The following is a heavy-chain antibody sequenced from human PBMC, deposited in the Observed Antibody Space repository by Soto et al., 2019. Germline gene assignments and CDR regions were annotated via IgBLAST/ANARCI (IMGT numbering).Heavy chain of an antibody. CDR3: ARDRLRQQLVKVFNWFDP. V-gene: IGHV3-30-3*01. J-gene: IGHJ5*02. CDR2: ISYDGSNK. CDR1: GFTFSSYA. D-gene: IGHD6-13*01. Sequence: GGSLRLSCAASGFTFSSYAMHWVRQAPGKGLEWVAVISYDGSNKYYAYSVKGRFTISRDNSKNTLYLQMNSLRAEDTAVYYCARDRLRQQLVKVFNWFDPWGQGTLVTVSS.